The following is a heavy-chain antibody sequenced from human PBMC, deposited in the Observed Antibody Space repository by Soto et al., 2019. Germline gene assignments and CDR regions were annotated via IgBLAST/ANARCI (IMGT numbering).Heavy chain of an antibody. D-gene: IGHD6-13*01. CDR3: ARGLIAAAGTQYYYYYGMDV. CDR1: GGSISSYY. Sequence: SETLSLTCTVSGGSISSYYWSWIRQPAGKGLEWIGRIYTSGSTNYNPSLKSRVTMSVDTSKNQFSLKLSSVTAADTAVYYCARGLIAAAGTQYYYYYGMDVWGQGTTVTVSS. J-gene: IGHJ6*02. V-gene: IGHV4-4*07. CDR2: IYTSGST.